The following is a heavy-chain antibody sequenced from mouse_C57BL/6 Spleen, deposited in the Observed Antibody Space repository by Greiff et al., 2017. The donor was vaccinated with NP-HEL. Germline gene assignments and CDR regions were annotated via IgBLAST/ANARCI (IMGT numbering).Heavy chain of an antibody. V-gene: IGHV5-4*01. CDR3: ARDDYFDY. J-gene: IGHJ2*01. CDR1: GFTFSSYA. CDR2: ISDGGSYT. Sequence: EVNVVESGGGLVKPGGSLTLSCAASGFTFSSYAMSWVRQTPEKRLEWVATISDGGSYTYYPDNVKGRFTISRDNAKNNLYLQMSHLKSEDTAMYYCARDDYFDYWGQGTTLTVSS.